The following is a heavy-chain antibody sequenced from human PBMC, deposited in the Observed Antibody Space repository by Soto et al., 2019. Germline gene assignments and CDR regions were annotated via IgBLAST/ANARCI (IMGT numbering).Heavy chain of an antibody. Sequence: KPSETLSLTCTVSGGSISSGGYYWSWIRQPPGKGLEWIGYIYYSGSTYYNPSLKTRVTISVDTSKNQFSLKLSSVTAADTAVYYCARDSSGPAFDIWGQGTLVTVSS. J-gene: IGHJ3*02. CDR1: GGSISSGGYY. D-gene: IGHD6-19*01. V-gene: IGHV4-31*03. CDR3: ARDSSGPAFDI. CDR2: IYYSGST.